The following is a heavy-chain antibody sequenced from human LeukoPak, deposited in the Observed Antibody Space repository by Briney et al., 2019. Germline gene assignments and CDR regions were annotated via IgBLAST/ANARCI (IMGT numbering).Heavy chain of an antibody. Sequence: ASVKVSCKASGYTFTSYYMHWVRQAPGQGLEWMGIINPSGGSTSYAQKFQGRVTMTRDTSTSTVYMELSSLRSEDRAVYYCAREGTTTDAFDIWGQGTMVTVSS. V-gene: IGHV1-46*01. CDR2: INPSGGST. CDR3: AREGTTTDAFDI. CDR1: GYTFTSYY. J-gene: IGHJ3*02. D-gene: IGHD1-26*01.